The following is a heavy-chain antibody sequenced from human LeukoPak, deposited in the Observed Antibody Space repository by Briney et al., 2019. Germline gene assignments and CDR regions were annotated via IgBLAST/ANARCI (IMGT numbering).Heavy chain of an antibody. CDR3: ARDPSSSWYMDYYYYMDV. D-gene: IGHD6-13*01. V-gene: IGHV1-18*04. CDR1: GYTFTGYY. CDR2: ISAYNGNT. J-gene: IGHJ6*03. Sequence: ASVKVSCKASGYTFTGYYMHWVRQAPGQGLEWMGWISAYNGNTNYAQKLQGRVTMTTDTSTSTAYMELRSLRSDDTAVYYCARDPSSSWYMDYYYYMDVWGKGTTVTVSS.